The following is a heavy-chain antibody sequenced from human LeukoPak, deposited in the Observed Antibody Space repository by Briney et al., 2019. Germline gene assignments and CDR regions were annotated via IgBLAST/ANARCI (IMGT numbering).Heavy chain of an antibody. CDR3: ARVGFSGYDRAPR. V-gene: IGHV1-2*02. Sequence: GASVKVSCKASGYTFTGYYMHWVRQAPGQGLEWMGWINPDSGGTNYAQKFQGRITMTRDTSISTAYMELRSLRSDDTAVYYCARVGFSGYDRAPRWGQGTLVTVSS. CDR2: INPDSGGT. J-gene: IGHJ4*02. D-gene: IGHD5-12*01. CDR1: GYTFTGYY.